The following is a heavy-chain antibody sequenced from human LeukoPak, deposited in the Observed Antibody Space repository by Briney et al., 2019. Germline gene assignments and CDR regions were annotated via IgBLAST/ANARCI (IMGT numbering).Heavy chain of an antibody. CDR3: ARDAFGNSYGNNAFDI. J-gene: IGHJ3*02. CDR2: VWYDGRNK. CDR1: GFTFSSYG. V-gene: IGHV3-33*01. D-gene: IGHD5-18*01. Sequence: GGSLRLSCAASGFTFSSYGMHWVRQAPGKGLEWVAVVWYDGRNKYYADSVKGRFTISRDNSKNMLYLEMSSLRAEDTAVYYCARDAFGNSYGNNAFDIWGQGIMVTVSS.